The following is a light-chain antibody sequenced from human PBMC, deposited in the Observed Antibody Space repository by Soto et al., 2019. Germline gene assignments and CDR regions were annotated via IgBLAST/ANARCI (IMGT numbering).Light chain of an antibody. J-gene: IGKJ1*01. CDR2: EAF. Sequence: VVMTQSPATLSASPGERVVLSCRASQSIGTSLAWYHHKPGKAPRLLLYEAFIRATGIPARFSGDGSGTEFSLTISSLQSEDFGIYYCQKYNQWQCTFGPGTKLEI. CDR3: QKYNQWQCT. V-gene: IGKV3-15*01. CDR1: QSIGTS.